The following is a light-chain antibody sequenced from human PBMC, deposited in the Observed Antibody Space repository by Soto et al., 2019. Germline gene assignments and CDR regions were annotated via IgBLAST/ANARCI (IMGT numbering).Light chain of an antibody. Sequence: TQSPATLSVSLGEEVSLSCRASQSVGPNLAWYQQRPGQAPRLLIHWGSTRANGVPARFRGSGRGTDFTLPISHPQSEDLAVYYCQKYENWPPYSFGQGTRLEIK. V-gene: IGKV3-15*01. CDR1: QSVGPN. J-gene: IGKJ2*03. CDR3: QKYENWPPYS. CDR2: WGS.